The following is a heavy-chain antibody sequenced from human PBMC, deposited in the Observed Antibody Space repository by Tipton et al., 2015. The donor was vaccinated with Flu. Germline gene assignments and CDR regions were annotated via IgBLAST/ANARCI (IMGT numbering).Heavy chain of an antibody. CDR3: ARAYCSGGSCYYVDY. CDR1: GYSIRSAYY. CDR2: IYHSGST. Sequence: LRLSCSVSGYSIRSAYYWGWVRRPPGKGLEWIGSIYHSGSTYYNPSLKSRVTISVDTSKNQFSLKLSSVTAADTAVYYCARAYCSGGSCYYVDYWGQGTLVTVSS. V-gene: IGHV4-38-2*02. D-gene: IGHD2-15*01. J-gene: IGHJ4*02.